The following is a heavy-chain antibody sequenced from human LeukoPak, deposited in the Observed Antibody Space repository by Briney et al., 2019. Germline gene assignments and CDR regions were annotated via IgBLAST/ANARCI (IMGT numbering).Heavy chain of an antibody. V-gene: IGHV4-59*01. J-gene: IGHJ4*02. Sequence: SETLSLTCTVSGGSITSYYWSWIRQPPGKGLEWIGCIYYSGSTNYNPSLKGRVTISVDTSKYRFSLKLSSVTAADTAVYYCASADYYGSGSYFTYWGQGTLVTVSS. CDR1: GGSITSYY. CDR3: ASADYYGSGSYFTY. CDR2: IYYSGST. D-gene: IGHD3-10*01.